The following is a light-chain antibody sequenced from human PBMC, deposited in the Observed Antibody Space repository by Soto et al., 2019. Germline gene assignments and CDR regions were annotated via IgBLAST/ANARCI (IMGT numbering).Light chain of an antibody. CDR3: QQYGSSPWT. Sequence: EIVMTQSPATLSVSPGERATLSCRASQSVSSNLAWYQQKPGQAPRLLIYGASSRATGIPDRFSGSGSGTDFTLTISRLEPEDFAEYYCQQYGSSPWTFGQGTKVDIK. V-gene: IGKV3-20*01. CDR1: QSVSSN. CDR2: GAS. J-gene: IGKJ1*01.